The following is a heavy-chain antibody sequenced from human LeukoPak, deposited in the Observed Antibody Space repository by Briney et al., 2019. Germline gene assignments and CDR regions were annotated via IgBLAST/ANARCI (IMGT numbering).Heavy chain of an antibody. D-gene: IGHD3-16*01. V-gene: IGHV4-34*01. CDR2: INHSGST. CDR1: GGSFSGYY. Sequence: SETLSLTCAVYGGSFSGYYWSWIRQPPGKGLEWIGEINHSGSTNYNPSLKSRVTISVDTSKNQFSLKLSSVTAADTAVYYCARGLGVWGQGTTVTVSS. J-gene: IGHJ6*02. CDR3: ARGLGV.